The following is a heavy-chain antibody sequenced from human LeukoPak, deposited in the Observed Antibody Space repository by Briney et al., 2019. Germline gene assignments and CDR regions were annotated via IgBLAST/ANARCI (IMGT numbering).Heavy chain of an antibody. CDR1: GGTFSSYA. Sequence: SVKVSCKASGGTFSSYAISWVRQAPGQGLEWMGGIIPIFGTANYAQKFQGRVTITADESTSTAYMELSSLRSEDTAVYCCAVDYYDSSGYYYYYGMDVWGQGTTVTVSS. D-gene: IGHD3-22*01. CDR2: IIPIFGTA. V-gene: IGHV1-69*13. CDR3: AVDYYDSSGYYYYYGMDV. J-gene: IGHJ6*02.